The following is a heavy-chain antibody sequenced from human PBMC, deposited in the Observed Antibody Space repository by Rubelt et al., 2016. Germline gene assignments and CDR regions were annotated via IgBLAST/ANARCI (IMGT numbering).Heavy chain of an antibody. D-gene: IGHD6-19*01. Sequence: GFGGGLVQPGGSLRLSCAASGFSFSSHGINWVRQVPGKGLEWVSGITGSGFSTYYADSVKGRFTISRDNSKNTLYLQMNSLRVEDTAVYYCAKDGLTSGWYWGQGTLVTVSS. CDR2: ITGSGFST. CDR3: AKDGLTSGWY. V-gene: IGHV3-23*01. CDR1: GFSFSSHG. J-gene: IGHJ4*02.